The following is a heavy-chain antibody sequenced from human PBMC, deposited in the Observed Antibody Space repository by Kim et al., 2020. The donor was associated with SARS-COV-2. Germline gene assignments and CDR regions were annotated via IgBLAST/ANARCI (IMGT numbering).Heavy chain of an antibody. J-gene: IGHJ4*02. CDR1: GYGFTNYA. V-gene: IGHV1-3*01. D-gene: IGHD3-10*01. Sequence: ASVKVSCKASGYGFTNYAMHWLRQAPGQRLEWMGWINAGNGNIKYSQNFQGRVSITGDTSASTVYMELSSLRSEDTALYYCARAGPYGRFDYWGQGTLVTVSS. CDR3: ARAGPYGRFDY. CDR2: INAGNGNI.